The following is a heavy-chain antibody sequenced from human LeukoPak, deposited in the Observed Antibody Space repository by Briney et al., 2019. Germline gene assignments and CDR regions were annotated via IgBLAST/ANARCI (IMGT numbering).Heavy chain of an antibody. CDR2: VRYDGSNK. CDR1: GFTFSSCG. CDR3: AKELGIGAAEEAFDI. V-gene: IGHV3-30*02. J-gene: IGHJ3*02. D-gene: IGHD6-13*01. Sequence: GGSLRLSCAASGFTFSSCGMHWVRQAPGKGLEWVAFVRYDGSNKYYADSVKGRFTISRDNSKNTLYLQMNSLRAEDTAVYYCAKELGIGAAEEAFDIWGQGTMVTVSS.